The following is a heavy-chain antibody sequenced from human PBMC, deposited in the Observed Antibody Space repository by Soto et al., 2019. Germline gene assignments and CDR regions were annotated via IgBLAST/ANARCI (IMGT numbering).Heavy chain of an antibody. Sequence: QVQLEQSGAAVKEPGSSVKVSCKASGGTLSTNAISWVRQAPGQGLEWMGAIIPMFGSPKYAQNFQGRVTITADNPTSTVYMELISLTSADTAVYYCARGGFVAGLYNAMDAWGQGTTVAVTS. V-gene: IGHV1-69*06. CDR1: GGTLSTNA. CDR3: ARGGFVAGLYNAMDA. J-gene: IGHJ6*02. D-gene: IGHD6-19*01. CDR2: IIPMFGSP.